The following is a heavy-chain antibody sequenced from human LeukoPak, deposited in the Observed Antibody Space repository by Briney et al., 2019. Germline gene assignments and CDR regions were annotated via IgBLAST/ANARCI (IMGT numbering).Heavy chain of an antibody. Sequence: LGKSLRLSCAASGFTFTSLPLHWVRQAPGKGLEWVAVSSTHGSDEYYADSVKGRFTVFSDNSKKTVYLQMDSLRAEDTAVYHCAMDYYDSNGYSRGWDYWGQGTLVTVSS. CDR1: GFTFTSLP. J-gene: IGHJ4*02. V-gene: IGHV3-30*04. D-gene: IGHD3-22*01. CDR3: AMDYYDSNGYSRGWDY. CDR2: SSTHGSDE.